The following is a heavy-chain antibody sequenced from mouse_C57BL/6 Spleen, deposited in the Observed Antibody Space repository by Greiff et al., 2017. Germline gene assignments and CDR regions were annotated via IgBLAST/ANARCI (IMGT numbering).Heavy chain of an antibody. V-gene: IGHV1-42*01. CDR1: GYSFTGYY. Sequence: EVQLQQSGPELVKPGASVKISCKASGYSFTGYYMNWVKQSPEKSLEWIGEINPSTGGTTYNQKFKAKATLTVDKSSSTAYMQLKSLTSEDSAVYYCARSGTTVVADYWGQGTTLTVSS. J-gene: IGHJ2*01. CDR2: INPSTGGT. D-gene: IGHD1-1*01. CDR3: ARSGTTVVADY.